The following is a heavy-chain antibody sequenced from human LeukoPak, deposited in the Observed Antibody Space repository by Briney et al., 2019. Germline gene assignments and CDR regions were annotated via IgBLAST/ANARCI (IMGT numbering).Heavy chain of an antibody. J-gene: IGHJ4*02. D-gene: IGHD3-3*01. Sequence: ASVKVSCKASGYTFTGYYMHWVRQAPGQGLEWMGWINPNSGGTNYAQKFQGRVTMTRDTSISTAYMELSRLRSDDTAAYYCARENDFWSGFDYWGQGTLVTVSS. CDR3: ARENDFWSGFDY. CDR2: INPNSGGT. V-gene: IGHV1-2*02. CDR1: GYTFTGYY.